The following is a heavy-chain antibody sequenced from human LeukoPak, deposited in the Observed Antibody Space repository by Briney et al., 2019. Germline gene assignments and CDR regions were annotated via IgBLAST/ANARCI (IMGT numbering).Heavy chain of an antibody. CDR3: VGSKDGNYGLWPY. D-gene: IGHD1-7*01. J-gene: IGHJ4*02. V-gene: IGHV3-74*01. CDR2: INPDGSAT. CDR1: TFTFSSHW. Sequence: GGSLRLSCVASTFTFSSHWMHWVRQAPGKGLVWVSRINPDGSATSYADSVRGRFTISRDNAKDTLYLQMNSLRVEDTALYYCVGSKDGNYGLWPYWGQGTLVTVSS.